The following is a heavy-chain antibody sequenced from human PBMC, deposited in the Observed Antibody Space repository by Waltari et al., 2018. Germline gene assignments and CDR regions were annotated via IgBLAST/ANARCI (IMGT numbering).Heavy chain of an antibody. CDR1: GGSLSSPSYF. J-gene: IGHJ4*02. CDR2: VYLSGNT. Sequence: QVQLQESGPGLVKPSQTLSLTCNVSGGSLSSPSYFWSWIRQPAGKGLEWVGRVYLSGNTDYNPSRKSRLSISLDTSKGQFFLRLRSVTAADTAVYFCARGLVNWNAEGYWGQGTLVTVSS. CDR3: ARGLVNWNAEGY. D-gene: IGHD1-1*01. V-gene: IGHV4-61*02.